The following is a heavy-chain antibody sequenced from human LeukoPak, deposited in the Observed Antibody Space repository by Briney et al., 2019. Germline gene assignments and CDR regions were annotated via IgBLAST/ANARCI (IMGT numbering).Heavy chain of an antibody. J-gene: IGHJ6*02. V-gene: IGHV1-2*02. Sequence: GASVKVSCKASGYTFTGYYMHWVRQAPGQGLEWMGWINPNSGGTIYAQKFQGRVTMTEDTSTETAYMELSSLRSEDTAVYYCATLYSSGPKYYGMDVWGQGTTVTVSS. CDR2: INPNSGGT. CDR1: GYTFTGYY. CDR3: ATLYSSGPKYYGMDV. D-gene: IGHD6-19*01.